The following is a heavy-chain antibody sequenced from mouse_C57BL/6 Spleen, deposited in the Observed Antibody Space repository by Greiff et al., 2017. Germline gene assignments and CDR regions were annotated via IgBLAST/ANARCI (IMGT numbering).Heavy chain of an antibody. D-gene: IGHD1-1*01. CDR1: GFNIKDYY. CDR2: IDPEDGET. V-gene: IGHV14-2*01. J-gene: IGHJ2*01. CDR3: AMITTVVPYFDY. Sequence: EVQLVESGAELVKPGASVKLSCTASGFNIKDYYMHWVKQRTEQGLEWIGRIDPEDGETKYAPKFQGKATITADTSSNTAYLQLSSLTSEDTAVYYCAMITTVVPYFDYWGQGTTLTVSS.